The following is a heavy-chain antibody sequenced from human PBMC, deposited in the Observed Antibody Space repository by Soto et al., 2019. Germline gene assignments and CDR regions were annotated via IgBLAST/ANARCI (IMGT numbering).Heavy chain of an antibody. CDR3: ANDNGSGCDWLRVGDASDI. D-gene: IGHD5-12*01. CDR1: GFTFSSYG. V-gene: IGHV3-30*18. J-gene: IGHJ3*02. CDR2: ISYDGSNK. Sequence: QVQLVESGGGVVQPGRSLRLSCAASGFTFSSYGMHWVRQAPGKGLEWVAVISYDGSNKYYADSVKGRLTISRDNSKNTLYLHMNGLRGEDTAVYYCANDNGSGCDWLRVGDASDIWGQGTMVTVSS.